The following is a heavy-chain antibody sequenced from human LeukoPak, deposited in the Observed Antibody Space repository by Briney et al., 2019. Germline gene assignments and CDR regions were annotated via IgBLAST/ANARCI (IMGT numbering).Heavy chain of an antibody. CDR1: GFTFSAYW. D-gene: IGHD4-23*01. V-gene: IGHV3-74*01. CDR2: INSDGFSI. Sequence: GGSLRLSCAASGFTFSAYWMHWVRQAPGKGLVWVSRINSDGFSIAYADSVKGRFTISRDNAKNTLYLHMNSLRAEDTAVYYCAKRGMITPRGYFDYWGQGTLVTVSS. J-gene: IGHJ4*02. CDR3: AKRGMITPRGYFDY.